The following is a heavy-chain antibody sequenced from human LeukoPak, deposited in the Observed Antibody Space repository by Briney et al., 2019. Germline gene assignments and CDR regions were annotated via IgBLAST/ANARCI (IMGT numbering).Heavy chain of an antibody. Sequence: GGSLRLSCAASGFTFSSYWMHWVRQAPGKGLVWVSRINSDGSSTSYADSVKGRFTISRDNAKNTLYLQMNSLRAEDTAVYYCTRGPHRVMVGASHFDYWGQGTLVTVSS. J-gene: IGHJ4*02. CDR2: INSDGSST. CDR3: TRGPHRVMVGASHFDY. V-gene: IGHV3-74*01. D-gene: IGHD1-26*01. CDR1: GFTFSSYW.